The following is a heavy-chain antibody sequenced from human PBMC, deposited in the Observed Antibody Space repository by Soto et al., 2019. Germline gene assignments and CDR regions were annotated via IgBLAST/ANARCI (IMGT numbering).Heavy chain of an antibody. Sequence: GASVKVSCKASGGTFSSYAISWVRQAPGQGLEWMGGIIPIFGTANYTQKFQGRVTITADESTSTAYMELSSPRSEDTAVYYCARGLSSGYIDYWGQGTLVTVSS. CDR1: GGTFSSYA. CDR3: ARGLSSGYIDY. CDR2: IIPIFGTA. V-gene: IGHV1-69*13. D-gene: IGHD3-22*01. J-gene: IGHJ4*02.